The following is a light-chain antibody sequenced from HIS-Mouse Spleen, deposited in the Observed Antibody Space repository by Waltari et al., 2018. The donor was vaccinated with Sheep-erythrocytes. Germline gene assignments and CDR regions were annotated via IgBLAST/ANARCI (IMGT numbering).Light chain of an antibody. CDR2: HAS. CDR3: QAWDSSTAWV. V-gene: IGLV3-1*01. CDR1: KLGDKY. Sequence: SYELTQPPSVSVSPGQTASIPCSGDKLGDKYACWYQQKPGQSPVLVIYHASKRPSGIPERFSGSNSGNTATLTISGTQAMDEADYYCQAWDSSTAWVFGGGTKLTVL. J-gene: IGLJ3*02.